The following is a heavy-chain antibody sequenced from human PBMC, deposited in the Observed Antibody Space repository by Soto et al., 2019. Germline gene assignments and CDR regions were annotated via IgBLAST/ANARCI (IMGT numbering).Heavy chain of an antibody. CDR2: ISAYNGDT. CDR3: ARYFHFSGILRATHHMDA. Sequence: ASVKVSCKASGYSFTTHGISWVRRAPGHGLEWMGWISAYNGDTHYVQRFQGRLTMTTDTSTSTAYMELRSLTSDDTAVYYCARYFHFSGILRATHHMDAWGQGTTVTVSS. V-gene: IGHV1-18*04. J-gene: IGHJ6*02. CDR1: GYSFTTHG. D-gene: IGHD4-17*01.